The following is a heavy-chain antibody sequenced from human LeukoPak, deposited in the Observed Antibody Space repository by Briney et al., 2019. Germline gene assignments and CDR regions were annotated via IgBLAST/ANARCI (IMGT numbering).Heavy chain of an antibody. V-gene: IGHV3-30*02. D-gene: IGHD1-26*01. Sequence: PGGSLRLSCAASGFTFSSYGMHWVRQAPGKGLEWVAFIRYDGSNKYYADSVKGRFTISRDNSKNTLYLQMNSLRAEDTAVYYCAKGQSEYRFKSRSPDYWGQGTLVTVSS. CDR1: GFTFSSYG. J-gene: IGHJ4*02. CDR2: IRYDGSNK. CDR3: AKGQSEYRFKSRSPDY.